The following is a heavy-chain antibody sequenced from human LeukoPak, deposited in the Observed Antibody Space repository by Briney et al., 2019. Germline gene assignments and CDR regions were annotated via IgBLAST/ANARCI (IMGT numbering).Heavy chain of an antibody. J-gene: IGHJ3*02. D-gene: IGHD6-19*01. Sequence: PSETLSLTCTVSGGSLSSYYWSWIRQPPGKGLEWVGYIYYSGSTNYNPSLKSRVTISVDTSKNQISLKLSSLTAADTAVYYCASKYSSGWYEAFDIWGQGTMVTVSS. CDR3: ASKYSSGWYEAFDI. CDR1: GGSLSSYY. CDR2: IYYSGST. V-gene: IGHV4-59*01.